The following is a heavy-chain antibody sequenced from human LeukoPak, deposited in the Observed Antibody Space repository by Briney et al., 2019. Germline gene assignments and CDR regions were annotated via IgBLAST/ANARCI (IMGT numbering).Heavy chain of an antibody. CDR2: ISNDGTKE. J-gene: IGHJ4*02. CDR3: AKVGYYGDYGPPKH. D-gene: IGHD4-17*01. Sequence: GRSLRLSCAASGFTFTIYGMHWVGQAPGKGLEWVATISNDGTKEYYTDSVKGRFTISRDNSKNALYLQMSSLTTEDTAVYYCAKVGYYGDYGPPKHWGQGTLVTVSS. V-gene: IGHV3-30*18. CDR1: GFTFTIYG.